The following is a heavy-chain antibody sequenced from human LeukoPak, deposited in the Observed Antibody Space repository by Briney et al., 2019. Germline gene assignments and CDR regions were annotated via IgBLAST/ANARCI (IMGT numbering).Heavy chain of an antibody. CDR2: ISYDGSNK. CDR3: CSSSALGTQN. CDR1: GFTLSSYW. D-gene: IGHD6-6*01. V-gene: IGHV3-30*03. J-gene: IGHJ4*02. Sequence: GGSLRLSCAASGFTLSSYWMSWVRQAPGKGLEWVAVISYDGSNKYYADSVKGRFTISRDNSKNTLYLQMNSLRAEDTAVYYCCSSSALGTQNWGQGTLVTVSS.